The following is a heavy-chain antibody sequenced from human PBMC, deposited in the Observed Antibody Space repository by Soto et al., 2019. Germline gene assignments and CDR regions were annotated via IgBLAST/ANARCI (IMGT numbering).Heavy chain of an antibody. CDR1: GFTFSSYG. CDR2: ISYDGSNK. Sequence: EGSLRLSCAASGFTFSSYGMHWVRQAPGKGLEWVAVISYDGSNKYYADSVKGRFTISRDNSKNTLYLQMNSLRAEDTAVYYCAKGSYVDYWGQGTLVTVSS. CDR3: AKGSYVDY. J-gene: IGHJ4*02. V-gene: IGHV3-30*18.